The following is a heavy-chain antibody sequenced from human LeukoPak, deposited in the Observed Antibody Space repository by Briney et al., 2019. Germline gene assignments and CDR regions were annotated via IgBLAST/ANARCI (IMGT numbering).Heavy chain of an antibody. J-gene: IGHJ4*02. D-gene: IGHD3-22*01. V-gene: IGHV1-8*02. CDR1: GYTFTSYG. Sequence: ASVKVSCKASGYTFTSYGISWVRQATGQGLEWMGWMNPNSGNTGYAQKFQGRVTMTRSTSISTAYMELSSLRSEDTAVYYCASGDSSGSNFDYWGQGTLVTVSS. CDR2: MNPNSGNT. CDR3: ASGDSSGSNFDY.